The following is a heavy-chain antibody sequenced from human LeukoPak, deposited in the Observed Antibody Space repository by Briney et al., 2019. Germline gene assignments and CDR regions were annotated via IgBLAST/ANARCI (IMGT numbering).Heavy chain of an antibody. CDR3: AKGPPGVGVVVPAAMPGYYYYGMDV. Sequence: TGGSLRLSCAASGFTFSSYAMSWVRQAPGKWLEWVSAISGSGGSTYYADSVKGRFTISRDNSKNTLYLQMNSLRAEDTAVYYCAKGPPGVGVVVPAAMPGYYYYGMDVWGQGTTVTVSS. CDR1: GFTFSSYA. D-gene: IGHD2-2*01. J-gene: IGHJ6*02. V-gene: IGHV3-23*01. CDR2: ISGSGGST.